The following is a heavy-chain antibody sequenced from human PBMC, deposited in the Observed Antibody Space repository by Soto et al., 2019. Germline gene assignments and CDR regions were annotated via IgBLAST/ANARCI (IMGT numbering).Heavy chain of an antibody. D-gene: IGHD3-10*01. V-gene: IGHV3-48*02. Sequence: EAQLVESGGGLVQPGGSLRLSCAASGFTFSLYSMSWVRQAPGKGLEWVSYISRSSTGLHYADSVKGRFTISRDDATNSMPLQMNSLRDGDTAVYYCARAVTWGLDVWGQGTTV. J-gene: IGHJ6*02. CDR1: GFTFSLYS. CDR2: ISRSSTGL. CDR3: ARAVTWGLDV.